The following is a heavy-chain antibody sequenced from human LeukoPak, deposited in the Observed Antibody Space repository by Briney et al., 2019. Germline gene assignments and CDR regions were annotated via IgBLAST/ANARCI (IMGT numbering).Heavy chain of an antibody. CDR2: VSGSGVST. D-gene: IGHD2-15*01. CDR3: AKGVEDSGIYYYYYMDV. V-gene: IGHV3-23*01. CDR1: GFTFSTYA. Sequence: GGSLRLSCAASGFTFSTYAMSWVRQAPGKGLDWVSAVSGSGVSTYYADSVKGRFTISRNNSKNTLYLQMNGLRAEDTAVYYCAKGVEDSGIYYYYYMDVWGKRTTVTVSS. J-gene: IGHJ6*03.